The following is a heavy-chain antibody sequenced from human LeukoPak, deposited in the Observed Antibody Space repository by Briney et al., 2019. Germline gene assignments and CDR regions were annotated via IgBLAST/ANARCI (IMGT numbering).Heavy chain of an antibody. Sequence: PSETLSLTCTVSGGSISSYYWSWIRQPPGKGLEWIGYIYYSGSTNYNPSLKSRVTISVGTSKNQFSLKLSSVTAADTAVYYCARLVYGSSWDYFDYWGQGTLVTVSS. D-gene: IGHD6-13*01. CDR3: ARLVYGSSWDYFDY. CDR1: GGSISSYY. V-gene: IGHV4-59*08. J-gene: IGHJ4*02. CDR2: IYYSGST.